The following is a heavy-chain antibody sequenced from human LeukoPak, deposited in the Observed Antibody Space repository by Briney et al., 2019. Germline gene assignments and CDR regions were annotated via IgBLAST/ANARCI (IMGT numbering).Heavy chain of an antibody. Sequence: PGGSLRLSCAASGFTFSNYGLHWVRQAPGKGLEWLAVMWFDGSHKYYADSVKGRFTISRDNSKSMLYLQMNSLRAEDTAVYYCARDITGDPPPYYFDYWGQGALVTVSS. J-gene: IGHJ4*02. D-gene: IGHD7-27*01. CDR3: ARDITGDPPPYYFDY. CDR2: MWFDGSHK. CDR1: GFTFSNYG. V-gene: IGHV3-33*01.